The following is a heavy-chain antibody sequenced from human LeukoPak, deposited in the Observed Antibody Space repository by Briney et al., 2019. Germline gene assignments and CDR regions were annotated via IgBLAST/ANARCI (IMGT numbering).Heavy chain of an antibody. J-gene: IGHJ4*02. Sequence: GGSLRLSCAASAFTFSRHWMTWVRQAPGKGLEWVANINQDGSEIHYVGSVKGRFTISRDNAKNSLYLEMNSLRAEDTAVYYCARLPGSDSYCDFWGQGTLVTVSS. CDR1: AFTFSRHW. D-gene: IGHD5-12*01. CDR3: ARLPGSDSYCDF. CDR2: INQDGSEI. V-gene: IGHV3-7*03.